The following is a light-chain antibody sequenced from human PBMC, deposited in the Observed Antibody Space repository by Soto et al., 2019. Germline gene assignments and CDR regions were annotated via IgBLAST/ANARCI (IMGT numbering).Light chain of an antibody. CDR3: QSYDSSLTGYV. CDR1: SSNIGAGYD. CDR2: DNL. Sequence: QSVLTQPPSVSGAPGQMVTISCTGSSSNIGAGYDVHWYQQLPGTAPKLLIYDNLNRPSGVPDRFSGSKSGTSASLAITGLQAEDEADYYCQSYDSSLTGYVFGTGTKVTVL. V-gene: IGLV1-40*01. J-gene: IGLJ1*01.